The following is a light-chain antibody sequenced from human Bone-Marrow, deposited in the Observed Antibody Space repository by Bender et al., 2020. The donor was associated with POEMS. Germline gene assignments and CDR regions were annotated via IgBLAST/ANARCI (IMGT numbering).Light chain of an antibody. J-gene: IGLJ2*01. V-gene: IGLV4-69*01. CDR2: VNSDGSH. CDR3: ETWDRNTAI. CDR1: SGHSSYA. Sequence: QLVLTQSPSASASLGASVNLTCTLSSGHSSYAVAWHQQQPEKGPRYLMKVNSDGSHTKGDGIPDRFSGSSSGADRYLTISNLQFEDEADYYCETWDRNTAIFGGGTKLTVL.